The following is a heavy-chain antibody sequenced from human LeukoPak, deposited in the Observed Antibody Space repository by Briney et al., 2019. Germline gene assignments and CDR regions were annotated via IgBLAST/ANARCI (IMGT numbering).Heavy chain of an antibody. J-gene: IGHJ5*02. CDR3: ARQRSDIVLMVPREAWFDP. V-gene: IGHV4-4*09. CDR1: GGSISSYY. CDR2: IYTSGST. Sequence: SETLSLTCTVSGGSISSYYWSWIRQPPGKGLEWIGYIYTSGSTNYNPPLKSRVTISVDTSKNQFSLKLSSVTAADTAVYLCARQRSDIVLMVPREAWFDPWGQGTLVTVSS. D-gene: IGHD2-8*01.